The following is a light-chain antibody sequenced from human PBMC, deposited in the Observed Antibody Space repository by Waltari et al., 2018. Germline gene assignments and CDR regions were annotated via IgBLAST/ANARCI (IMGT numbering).Light chain of an antibody. CDR2: AAS. CDR1: QGISNS. Sequence: DIQMTQSPSSLSASVGDRVSITCRASQGISNSLAWYQQKPGKAPKLLLYAASSVGSGVPRRFSGSRAGAEYTLTISSLQPDDFATYYCQQYDSTLALTFGGGTKGEIK. J-gene: IGKJ4*01. V-gene: IGKV1-NL1*01. CDR3: QQYDSTLALT.